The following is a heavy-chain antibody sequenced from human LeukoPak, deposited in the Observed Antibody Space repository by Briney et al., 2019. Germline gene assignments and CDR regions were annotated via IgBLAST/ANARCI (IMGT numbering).Heavy chain of an antibody. Sequence: GGSLRLSCAASGFTFSTYSMNWVRQAPGQGLEWVSYISSSSSTIYYADSVKGRFTISRDNVKNSLYLQMNSLRAEDTAVYYCTRDRRYYDFWKGVKAVSWFDPWGQGTLVTVSS. CDR1: GFTFSTYS. CDR2: ISSSSSTI. D-gene: IGHD3-3*01. CDR3: TRDRRYYDFWKGVKAVSWFDP. J-gene: IGHJ5*02. V-gene: IGHV3-48*01.